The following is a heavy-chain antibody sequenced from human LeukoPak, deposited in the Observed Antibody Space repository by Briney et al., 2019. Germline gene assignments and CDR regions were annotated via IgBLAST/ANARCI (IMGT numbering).Heavy chain of an antibody. J-gene: IGHJ4*02. Sequence: GGSLRLSCAASGFTFSSYWMSWVRQSPGKGLEWVANIKPDGSEKYFMDSVKGRFTISRDNAKNALYLEMNSLRAEDTAEYFCARERMYSGSGSTYPYYDYWGQGTLVTVAS. CDR2: IKPDGSEK. CDR3: ARERMYSGSGSTYPYYDY. D-gene: IGHD3-10*01. V-gene: IGHV3-7*01. CDR1: GFTFSSYW.